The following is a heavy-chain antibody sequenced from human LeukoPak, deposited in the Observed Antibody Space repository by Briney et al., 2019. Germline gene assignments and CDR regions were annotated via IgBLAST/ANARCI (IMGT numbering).Heavy chain of an antibody. Sequence: GGSLRLSCAASGFTFSSYWMTWGRQAPGKGLEWVANIKQDGSEKYYVDSVKGRFTISRDNANNSLYLQMNSLRTEDTAVHHCASGGHMDVWGKGTTVTVSS. CDR2: IKQDGSEK. V-gene: IGHV3-7*01. D-gene: IGHD3-10*01. CDR1: GFTFSSYW. J-gene: IGHJ6*03. CDR3: ASGGHMDV.